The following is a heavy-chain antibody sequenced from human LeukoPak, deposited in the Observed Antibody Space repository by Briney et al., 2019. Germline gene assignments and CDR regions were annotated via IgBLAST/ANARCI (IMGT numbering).Heavy chain of an antibody. Sequence: SETLSLTRSVSGGSVNIYSCSGIRHPPGEGLEWSGFIHYSGTTKNTDPLKSRATISIDTSKNEFSLSLTSVTAADTAVYYCARESAGDGQHNWFDPWGQGTLVTVSS. CDR1: GGSVNIYS. D-gene: IGHD2-8*01. CDR3: ARESAGDGQHNWFDP. CDR2: IHYSGTT. J-gene: IGHJ5*02. V-gene: IGHV4-34*11.